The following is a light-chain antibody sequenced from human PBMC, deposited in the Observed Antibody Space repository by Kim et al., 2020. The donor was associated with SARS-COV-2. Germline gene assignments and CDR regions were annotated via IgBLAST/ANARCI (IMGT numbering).Light chain of an antibody. CDR3: QQYGSSPQT. CDR1: QSVSSSY. CDR2: GAS. Sequence: SPGERATLSCRASQSVSSSYLAWYQQKPGQAPRLLIYGASSRPTGIPDRFSSSGSGTDFTLTISRLEPEDFAVYYCQQYGSSPQTFGGGTKVDIK. J-gene: IGKJ4*01. V-gene: IGKV3-20*01.